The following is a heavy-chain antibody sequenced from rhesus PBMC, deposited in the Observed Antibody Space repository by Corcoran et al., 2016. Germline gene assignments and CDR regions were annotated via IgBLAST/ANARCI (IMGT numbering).Heavy chain of an antibody. J-gene: IGHJ4*01. CDR2: ITYSGSP. D-gene: IGHD3-16*01. Sequence: QVQLQESGPGLVKPSETLSRTCAVSGGSNYYWSWIRQHPGKGLEGSGYITYSGSPSYNPSLKSLVTISRDTSKHQFSLKLSSVTAADTAVYYCARELYSGSYPHFDYWGQGVLVTVSS. CDR1: GGSNYY. V-gene: IGHV4-122*02. CDR3: ARELYSGSYPHFDY.